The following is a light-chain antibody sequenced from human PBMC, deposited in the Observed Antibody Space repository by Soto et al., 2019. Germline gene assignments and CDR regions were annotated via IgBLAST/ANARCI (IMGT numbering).Light chain of an antibody. J-gene: IGKJ4*02. V-gene: IGKV1-39*01. CDR2: AAS. CDR1: QTISSY. Sequence: DVQMTQSPSSLSASAGDRVTITCRASQTISSYLNWYQQTPGKDPKLLIYAASSLQSGVPSRCSGSGSGTDFTLTISSLQPADFATYYCQQSYRTPLTFGGGTKVEI. CDR3: QQSYRTPLT.